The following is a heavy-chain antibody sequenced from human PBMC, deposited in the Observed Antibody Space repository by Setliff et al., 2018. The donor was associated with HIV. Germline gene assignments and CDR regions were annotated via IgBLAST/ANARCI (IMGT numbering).Heavy chain of an antibody. CDR3: ARQIAVAATPHYFDY. J-gene: IGHJ4*02. CDR1: GYSISSGYY. V-gene: IGHV4-38-2*01. CDR2: IYHSGST. Sequence: SETLSLTCAVSGYSISSGYYWGWIRQPPGKGPEWIGSIYHSGSTYYNPSLKSRVTISVDMSKNQFSLKLSSVTAADTAVYYCARQIAVAATPHYFDYWGQGTLVTVSS. D-gene: IGHD6-19*01.